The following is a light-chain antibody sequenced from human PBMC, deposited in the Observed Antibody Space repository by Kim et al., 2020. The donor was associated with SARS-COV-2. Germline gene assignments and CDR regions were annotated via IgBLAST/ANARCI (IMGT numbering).Light chain of an antibody. V-gene: IGKV1-9*01. CDR3: QQLNSYPPS. CDR1: QGISSY. Sequence: DIQLTQSPSFLSASVGDRVTITCRASQGISSYLAWYQQKPGKAPKLLIYAASTLQSGVPSRFSVSGSGTEFTLTISSLQPEDFATYYCQQLNSYPPSFGQGTKLEI. J-gene: IGKJ2*03. CDR2: AAS.